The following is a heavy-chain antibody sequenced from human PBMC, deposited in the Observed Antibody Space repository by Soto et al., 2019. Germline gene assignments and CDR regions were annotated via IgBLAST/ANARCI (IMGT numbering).Heavy chain of an antibody. D-gene: IGHD3-10*01. CDR1: GGSISSGSYY. CDR2: IYYSGST. CDR3: ATRTDYDYVSGSLGGMDV. J-gene: IGHJ6*04. V-gene: IGHV4-31*03. Sequence: QVQLQESGPGLVKPSQTLSLTCTVSGGSISSGSYYWSWIRQLPGKGLEWIGYIYYSGSTYYNPSLKSRVTSSVDTSKNQFSLKLNSGNAADTAVYNCATRTDYDYVSGSLGGMDVWGKGPTVTFSS.